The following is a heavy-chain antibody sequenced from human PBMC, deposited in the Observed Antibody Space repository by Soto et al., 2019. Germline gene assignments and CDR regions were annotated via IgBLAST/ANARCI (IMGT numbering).Heavy chain of an antibody. CDR2: ISYDGSNK. CDR3: AKDSGYDGAFDI. Sequence: QVQLVESGGGVVQPGRSLRLSCAASGFTFSSYGMHWVRQAPGKGLEWVAVISYDGSNKYYADSVKGRFTISRDNSKNTLYLQMNSLRAEDTAVYYCAKDSGYDGAFDIWGQGTMVTVSS. V-gene: IGHV3-30*18. J-gene: IGHJ3*02. CDR1: GFTFSSYG. D-gene: IGHD3-22*01.